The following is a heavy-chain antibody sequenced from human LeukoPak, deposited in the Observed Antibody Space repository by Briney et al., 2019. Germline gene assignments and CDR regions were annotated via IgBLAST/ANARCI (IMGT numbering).Heavy chain of an antibody. CDR3: ARAPRARYNWFDP. V-gene: IGHV4-31*03. CDR2: IYYSGST. CDR1: GGSISSGGYY. J-gene: IGHJ5*02. Sequence: PSETLSLTCTVSGGSISSGGYYWSWIRQHPGKGLEWIGYIYYSGSTYYNPSLKSRVTISVDTSKNQFSLKLSSVTAADTAVYYCARAPRARYNWFDPWGRGTLVTVSS.